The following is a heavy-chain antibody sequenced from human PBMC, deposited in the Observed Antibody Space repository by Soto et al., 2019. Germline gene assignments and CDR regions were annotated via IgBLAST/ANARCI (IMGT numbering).Heavy chain of an antibody. Sequence: QVQLVQSGAEVKKPGSSVKVSCKASGGTFSSYAISWVRQAPGQGLEWMGGIIPIFGTANYAKKFQGRVTITADESTSKRYMELGSLRSEDTAVYYCAGTEDIVLVPAAYDYYYYGMDVWGQGTTVTVSS. D-gene: IGHD2-2*01. CDR3: AGTEDIVLVPAAYDYYYYGMDV. CDR2: IIPIFGTA. J-gene: IGHJ6*02. V-gene: IGHV1-69*12. CDR1: GGTFSSYA.